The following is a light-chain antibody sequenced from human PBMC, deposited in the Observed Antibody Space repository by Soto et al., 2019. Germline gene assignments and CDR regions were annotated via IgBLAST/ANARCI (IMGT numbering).Light chain of an antibody. Sequence: EIVMNKSPATLSLYPGERATLSCWASQSVTGNNLAWYQQKPGQAPRLLIYGASSRATGIPARFSGSGSETDFTLTITRLEPEDFAVYYCQQYSNSLWTFGQGSKVDIK. CDR1: QSVTGNN. V-gene: IGKV3-20*01. J-gene: IGKJ1*01. CDR3: QQYSNSLWT. CDR2: GAS.